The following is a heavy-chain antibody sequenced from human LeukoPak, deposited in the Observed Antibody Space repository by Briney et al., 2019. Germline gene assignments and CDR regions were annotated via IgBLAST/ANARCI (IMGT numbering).Heavy chain of an antibody. CDR2: ISYDGSNK. J-gene: IGHJ3*02. Sequence: GGSLRLSCVASGFTFSRHDMNWVRQAPGKGLEWVAVISYDGSNKYYADSVKGRITISRDNAKNSLYLQMNSLSAEDTAVYYCARSPGISVTGVDDAFDIWGQGTMVTVSS. CDR1: GFTFSRHD. V-gene: IGHV3-30*03. D-gene: IGHD6-19*01. CDR3: ARSPGISVTGVDDAFDI.